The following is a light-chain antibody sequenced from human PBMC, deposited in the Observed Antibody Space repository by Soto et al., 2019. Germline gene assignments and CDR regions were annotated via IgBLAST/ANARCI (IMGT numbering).Light chain of an antibody. CDR3: QQYGSSPPIT. J-gene: IGKJ5*01. CDR1: QSVSSN. Sequence: EIVMTQSPATLSVSPGESATLSCRASQSVSSNLAWHQQKPGQAPRILMYDASTRATGISARFSGSGSGTDFTLTISRLEPEDFAVYYCQQYGSSPPITFGQGTRLEIK. CDR2: DAS. V-gene: IGKV3-15*01.